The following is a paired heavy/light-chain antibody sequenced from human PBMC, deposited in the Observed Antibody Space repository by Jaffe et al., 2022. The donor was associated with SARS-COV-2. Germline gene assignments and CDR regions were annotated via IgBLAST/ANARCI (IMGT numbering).Heavy chain of an antibody. J-gene: IGHJ5*02. CDR2: IYWDDDK. CDR1: GFSLNSNGVG. D-gene: IGHD6-13*01. CDR3: AHRPIAAAVGVPYNWFDP. Sequence: QITLKESGPTLVKPAQTFTLTCTFSGFSLNSNGVGVGWIRQSPGKALEWLALIYWDDDKRYSPSLESRLTITKDTSKNQVVLTMTNTDPVDTGTYYCAHRPIAAAVGVPYNWFDPWGQGTLVTVSS. V-gene: IGHV2-5*02.
Light chain of an antibody. Sequence: EVVLTQSPATLSLSPGERAVLSCRASQSVTSYLGWYQQKPGQAPRLLIYDASYRATGIPARFSGSGSGTDFTLTISSLEPEDFAVYYCHQRSNWPITFGQGTRLLIK. CDR2: DAS. J-gene: IGKJ5*01. V-gene: IGKV3-11*01. CDR3: HQRSNWPIT. CDR1: QSVTSY.